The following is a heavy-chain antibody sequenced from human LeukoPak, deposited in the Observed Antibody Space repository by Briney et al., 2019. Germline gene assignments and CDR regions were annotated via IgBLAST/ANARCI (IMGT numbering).Heavy chain of an antibody. Sequence: GGSLSLSCAASGFTLSTYAMIWVRQTPGRGLEWVAATSSSDAGTYHADSVRGRFTISRDNSKNTLYLQMNSLRAEDAAVYYCAKAPVTSCRGAFCYPFDYWGQGTLVTVSS. D-gene: IGHD2-15*01. CDR1: GFTLSTYA. CDR2: TSSSDAGT. J-gene: IGHJ4*02. CDR3: AKAPVTSCRGAFCYPFDY. V-gene: IGHV3-23*01.